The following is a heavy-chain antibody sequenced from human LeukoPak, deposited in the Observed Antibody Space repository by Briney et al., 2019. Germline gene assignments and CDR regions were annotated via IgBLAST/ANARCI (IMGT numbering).Heavy chain of an antibody. Sequence: SETLSLTCTVSGGSISSYYWSWIRQPAGKGLEWIGRIYTSGSTNYNPSLKSRVTMSVDTSKNQFSLKLSSVTAADTAVYYCARRYCSGGGCAFDIWGQGTMVTVSS. D-gene: IGHD2-15*01. CDR3: ARRYCSGGGCAFDI. J-gene: IGHJ3*02. CDR2: IYTSGST. V-gene: IGHV4-4*07. CDR1: GGSISSYY.